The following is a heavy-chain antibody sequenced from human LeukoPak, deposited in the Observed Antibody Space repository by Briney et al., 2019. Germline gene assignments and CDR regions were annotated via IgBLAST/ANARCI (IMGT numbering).Heavy chain of an antibody. Sequence: GGSLRLSCAASGFTFSSYWMHWVRQAPGKGLVWVSRINSDGSSTSYADTVKGRFTVSRHNAKNTLYLQLNSLRAEDTAVYYCAAMTSVTTGDYWGQGTLVTVSS. CDR1: GFTFSSYW. J-gene: IGHJ4*02. D-gene: IGHD4-11*01. V-gene: IGHV3-74*01. CDR2: INSDGSST. CDR3: AAMTSVTTGDY.